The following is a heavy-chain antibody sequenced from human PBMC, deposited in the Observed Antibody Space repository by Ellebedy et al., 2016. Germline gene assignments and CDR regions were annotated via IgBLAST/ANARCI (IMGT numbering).Heavy chain of an antibody. J-gene: IGHJ6*02. D-gene: IGHD1-14*01. CDR1: GLTLSSYW. V-gene: IGHV3-74*01. Sequence: HTGGSLRLSCGASGLTLSSYWMHWVRQAPGKGLVWVSRIKSDENSATYADSVRGRFTISRDNAKNTLYLEMKSLRAEDTGLYYCARGGSTKISYWYYGMDVWGQGTMVTVSS. CDR3: ARGGSTKISYWYYGMDV. CDR2: IKSDENSA.